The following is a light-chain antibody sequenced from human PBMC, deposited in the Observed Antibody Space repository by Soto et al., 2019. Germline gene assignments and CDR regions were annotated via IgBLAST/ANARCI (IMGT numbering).Light chain of an antibody. V-gene: IGKV3-11*01. J-gene: IGKJ4*01. CDR3: QQRSIWPLT. CDR1: QSVSSY. CDR2: DAS. Sequence: EIVLTQSPATLSLSPGERATLSCRASQSVSSYLAWYQQKPGQAPRFLIYDASNRATGIPARFSGSGSGTDFTLTISSLEPEDFAVYYCQQRSIWPLTFGGGTKVDIK.